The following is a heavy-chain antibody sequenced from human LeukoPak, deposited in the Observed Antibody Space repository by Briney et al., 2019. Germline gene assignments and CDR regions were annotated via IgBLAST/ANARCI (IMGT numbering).Heavy chain of an antibody. CDR2: INGDGTST. J-gene: IGHJ4*02. Sequence: GGSLRLSCAASGFTLTRYWMHWVRQAPGKGLVWVSRINGDGTSTDYADSVKGRFTISRDNAKNTLYLQINSLRTEDTAVYYCVRLLDSDYWGQGTLVTVSS. CDR1: GFTLTRYW. D-gene: IGHD2-15*01. V-gene: IGHV3-74*01. CDR3: VRLLDSDY.